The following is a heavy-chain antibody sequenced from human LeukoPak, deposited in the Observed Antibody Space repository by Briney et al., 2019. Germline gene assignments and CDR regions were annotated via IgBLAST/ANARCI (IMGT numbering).Heavy chain of an antibody. J-gene: IGHJ4*02. CDR2: INPSGGST. CDR3: ARDGKYYYDSSKLGMGPVDY. Sequence: ASVKVSCKASGYTFTSYGFSWVRQAPGQGLEWMGIINPSGGSTSYAQKFQGRVTMTRDTSTSTVYMELSSLRSEDTAVYYCARDGKYYYDSSKLGMGPVDYWGQGTLVTVSS. CDR1: GYTFTSYG. V-gene: IGHV1-46*01. D-gene: IGHD3-22*01.